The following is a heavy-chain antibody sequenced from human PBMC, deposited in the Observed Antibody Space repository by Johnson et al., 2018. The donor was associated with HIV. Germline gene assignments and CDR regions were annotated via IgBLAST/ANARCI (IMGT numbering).Heavy chain of an antibody. V-gene: IGHV3-11*04. CDR3: AREGEGYSSSWYDAFDI. CDR2: ISSSGSTI. CDR1: GFTFSDSY. J-gene: IGHJ3*02. Sequence: QVQLVESGGGLVKPGGSLRLSCAASGFTFSDSYMAWIRQAPGKGLEWISYISSSGSTIYYADSVKGRFTISRDNAKNSLYLQMNSLRAEDTAVYYCAREGEGYSSSWYDAFDIWGQGTMVTVSS. D-gene: IGHD6-13*01.